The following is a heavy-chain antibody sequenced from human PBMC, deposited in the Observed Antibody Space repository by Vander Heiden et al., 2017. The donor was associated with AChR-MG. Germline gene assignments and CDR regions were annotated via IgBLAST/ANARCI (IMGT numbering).Heavy chain of an antibody. CDR1: GFTFSSYG. CDR3: AKDWYGSGNNKGAFDY. Sequence: QVQLVESGGGVVQPGRSLRLSCAASGFTFSSYGMHWVRQAPGKGLEWVAVISYDGSNKYYADSVKGRFTISRDNSKNTLYLQMNSLRAEDTAVYYCAKDWYGSGNNKGAFDYWGQGTLVTVSS. V-gene: IGHV3-30*18. CDR2: ISYDGSNK. J-gene: IGHJ4*02. D-gene: IGHD3-10*01.